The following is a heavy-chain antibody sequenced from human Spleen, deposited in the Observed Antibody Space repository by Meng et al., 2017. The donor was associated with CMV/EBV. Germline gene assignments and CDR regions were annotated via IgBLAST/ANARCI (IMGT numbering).Heavy chain of an antibody. D-gene: IGHD3-16*02. Sequence: GGSLRLSCKTSGYSFTSYWIGRVRQMPGKGLEWMGIIYPGDSDTRYSPSFQGQVTISADESISTAYLQWSSLKASDTAIYYCARQSYPQFYFDYWGQGTLVTVSS. J-gene: IGHJ4*02. V-gene: IGHV5-51*01. CDR3: ARQSYPQFYFDY. CDR2: IYPGDSDT. CDR1: GYSFTSYW.